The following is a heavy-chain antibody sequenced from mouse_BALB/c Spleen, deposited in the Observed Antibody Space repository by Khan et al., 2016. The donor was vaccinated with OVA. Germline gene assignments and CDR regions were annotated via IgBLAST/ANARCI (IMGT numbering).Heavy chain of an antibody. D-gene: IGHD1-3*01. CDR1: GFSLTSYG. CDR3: ARIEDI. J-gene: IGHJ2*01. CDR2: IWTGGGT. Sequence: QVQLKESGPGLVAPSQSLSITCTVSGFSLTSYGVHWFRQPPGKGLEWLGVIWTGGGTNYNSAPLSRLSISKDNSKSQVFLKMNRLQTDDTAMYYCARIEDIWGQGTTLTVSS. V-gene: IGHV2-9*02.